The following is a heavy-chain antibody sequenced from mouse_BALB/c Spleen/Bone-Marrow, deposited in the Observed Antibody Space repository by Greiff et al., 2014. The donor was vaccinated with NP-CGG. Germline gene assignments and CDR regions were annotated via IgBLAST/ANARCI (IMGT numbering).Heavy chain of an antibody. CDR2: INPSNGRN. V-gene: IGHV1S81*02. CDR3: ARYDGPAWFAY. J-gene: IGHJ3*01. CDR1: GYSFTSYW. Sequence: LQESGAELVKPGASVRLSCKASGYSFTSYWIHWVKQRPGQGLEWIGEINPSNGRNNYNEKFKNKATLTVDKSSSTAYMQLSRLTSEDSAVYYCARYDGPAWFAYWGQGTLVTVSA. D-gene: IGHD2-3*01.